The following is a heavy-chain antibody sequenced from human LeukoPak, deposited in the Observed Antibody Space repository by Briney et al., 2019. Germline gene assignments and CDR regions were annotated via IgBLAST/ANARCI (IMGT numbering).Heavy chain of an antibody. CDR3: ARLTARSWFDP. Sequence: TSETLSLTCTVSGGSISTDYWSWIRQPPGKGLECIGYISYSGSTNSNPSLKSRVTISIDTSKNQFSLKLSSVTATDTAVYYCARLTARSWFDPWGQGTLVTVSS. CDR1: GGSISTDY. CDR2: ISYSGST. D-gene: IGHD1-14*01. V-gene: IGHV4-59*08. J-gene: IGHJ5*02.